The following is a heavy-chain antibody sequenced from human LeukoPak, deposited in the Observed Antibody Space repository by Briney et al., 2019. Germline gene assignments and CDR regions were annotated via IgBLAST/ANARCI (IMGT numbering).Heavy chain of an antibody. D-gene: IGHD1-26*01. Sequence: PSETLSLTCAVSGYSISSGYYWDWIRQPPGKGLEWIGSILHSGSAYYNPSLKSRDTISVDTSKNQFSLNLSSVTAADTAVYYCARSRERNRFAELGYWGQGTLVTVSS. J-gene: IGHJ4*02. CDR3: ARSRERNRFAELGY. CDR2: ILHSGSA. CDR1: GYSISSGYY. V-gene: IGHV4-38-2*01.